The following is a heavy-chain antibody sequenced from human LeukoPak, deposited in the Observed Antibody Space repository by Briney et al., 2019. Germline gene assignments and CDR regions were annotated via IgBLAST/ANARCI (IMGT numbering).Heavy chain of an antibody. Sequence: GGSLRLSCAASGFAFSGYEMNWVRQAPGKGLEWISYISTTGRTIYYADSVKGRFIISRDNAKNSLYLQMNSLSAEDTAVYYCARGDDYGDSLVAYWGQGTLVTVSS. J-gene: IGHJ4*02. V-gene: IGHV3-48*03. D-gene: IGHD4-17*01. CDR1: GFAFSGYE. CDR2: ISTTGRTI. CDR3: ARGDDYGDSLVAY.